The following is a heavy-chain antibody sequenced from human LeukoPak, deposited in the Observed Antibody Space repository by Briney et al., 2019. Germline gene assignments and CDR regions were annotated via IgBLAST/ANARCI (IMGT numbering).Heavy chain of an antibody. CDR1: GFPFSSYA. J-gene: IGHJ6*02. CDR3: VRGYSFGPYGMDV. CDR2: ISDSGGST. V-gene: IGHV3-64D*09. Sequence: GGSRRLSCSASGFPFSSYAMHWVRQAPGKGLEYVSAISDSGGSTYYAASVKGRSTTSRDNSKNPLYLKMSSLRAEDTAVYFCVRGYSFGPYGMDVWGQGTPVTVSS. D-gene: IGHD2-15*01.